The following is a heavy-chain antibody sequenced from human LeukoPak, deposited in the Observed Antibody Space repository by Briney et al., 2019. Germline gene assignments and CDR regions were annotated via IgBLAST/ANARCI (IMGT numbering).Heavy chain of an antibody. CDR1: GGSISSYY. CDR3: ARDGSSSWPYAPLDY. D-gene: IGHD6-13*01. J-gene: IGHJ4*02. CDR2: IYDSGST. V-gene: IGHV4-59*12. Sequence: SETLSLTCTVSGGSISSYYWSWIRQPPGKGLEWIGYIYDSGSTNYNPSLKSRVTISVDKSKNQFSLKLSSVTAADTAVYYCARDGSSSWPYAPLDYWGQGTLVTVSS.